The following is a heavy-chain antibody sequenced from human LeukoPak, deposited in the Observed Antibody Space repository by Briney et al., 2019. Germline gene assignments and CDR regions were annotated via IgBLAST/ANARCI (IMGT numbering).Heavy chain of an antibody. J-gene: IGHJ4*02. CDR2: ISSSGSTI. CDR1: GFTFSSYE. CDR3: ARDYGGSSPFDY. V-gene: IGHV3-48*03. Sequence: GGSLRLSCAASGFTFSSYEMHWVRQAPGKGLEWVSYISSSGSTIYYADSVKGRFTISRDNAKNSLYLQMNSLRAEDTAVYYCARDYGGSSPFDYWGQGTLVTASS. D-gene: IGHD4-23*01.